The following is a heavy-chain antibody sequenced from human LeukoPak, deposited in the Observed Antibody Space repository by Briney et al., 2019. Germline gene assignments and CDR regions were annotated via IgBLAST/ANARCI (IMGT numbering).Heavy chain of an antibody. CDR2: IYHSGST. CDR3: ARNPPATAEYYFDY. V-gene: IGHV4-4*02. CDR1: GGSIRSSNW. Sequence: SETLSLTCAVSGGSIRSSNWWSWVRQPPGKGLEWIGEIYHSGSTNYNPSLKSRVTISVDTSKNQFSLILRSVTAADTAVYYCARNPPATAEYYFDYWGQGTLVTVSS. D-gene: IGHD1-14*01. J-gene: IGHJ4*02.